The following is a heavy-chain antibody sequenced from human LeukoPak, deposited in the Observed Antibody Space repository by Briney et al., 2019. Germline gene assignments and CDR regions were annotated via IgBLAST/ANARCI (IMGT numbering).Heavy chain of an antibody. J-gene: IGHJ5*02. CDR1: GYTLTELP. V-gene: IGHV1-24*01. Sequence: ASVKVSCKVSGYTLTELPMHWVRQAPGKGLEWMGGFDPEDGETIYAQKFQGRVTMTEDTSTDTAYMELSSLRSEDTAVYYCATDTHGIVGATGNWFDPWGQGTLVTVSS. CDR2: FDPEDGET. CDR3: ATDTHGIVGATGNWFDP. D-gene: IGHD1-26*01.